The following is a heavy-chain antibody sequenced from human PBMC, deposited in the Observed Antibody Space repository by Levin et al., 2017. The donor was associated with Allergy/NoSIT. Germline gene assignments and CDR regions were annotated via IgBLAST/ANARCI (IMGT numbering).Heavy chain of an antibody. CDR3: AKDLPPGYAFDI. CDR2: ISYDGSNK. V-gene: IGHV3-30*18. CDR1: GFTFSSYG. D-gene: IGHD5-18*01. Sequence: GGSLRLSCAASGFTFSSYGMHWVRQAPGKGLEWVAVISYDGSNKYYADSVKGRFTISRDNSKNTLYLQMNSLRAEDTAVYYCAKDLPPGYAFDIWGQGTMVTVSS. J-gene: IGHJ3*02.